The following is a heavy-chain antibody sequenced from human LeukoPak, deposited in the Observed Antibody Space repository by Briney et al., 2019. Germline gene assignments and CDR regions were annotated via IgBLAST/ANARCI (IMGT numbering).Heavy chain of an antibody. V-gene: IGHV1-18*01. J-gene: IGHJ4*02. Sequence: ASVKVSRKASGYTLTNYNIAWVCQAPDQGLEWMGWINTYKGDPLSAQKFQGRVTMTANTSTNTAYMELRSLRFDDTAVYYCAREFGHCYGDNCFYVCDTWGEGLRVTVSP. CDR1: GYTLTNYN. CDR2: INTYKGDP. D-gene: IGHD4-23*01. CDR3: AREFGHCYGDNCFYVCDT.